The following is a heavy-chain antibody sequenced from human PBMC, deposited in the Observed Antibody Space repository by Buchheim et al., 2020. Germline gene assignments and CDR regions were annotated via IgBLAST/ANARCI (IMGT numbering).Heavy chain of an antibody. CDR2: ISSTNTYI. Sequence: VQLVESGGGLVKPGGSLRLSCEASGFTFSSYSMNWVRQAPGKGLEWVSSISSTNTYIYYADSVKGRFTTSRDNAKNSLDLQMNSLRAEDTAVYYCARDPYDSSSPIPDWGQGTL. CDR1: GFTFSSYS. D-gene: IGHD3-22*01. J-gene: IGHJ4*02. CDR3: ARDPYDSSSPIPD. V-gene: IGHV3-21*01.